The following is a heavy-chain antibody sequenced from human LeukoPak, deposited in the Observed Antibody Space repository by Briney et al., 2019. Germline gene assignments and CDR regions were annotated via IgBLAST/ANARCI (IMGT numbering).Heavy chain of an antibody. V-gene: IGHV4-59*01. CDR1: GGSISSYY. J-gene: IGHJ6*03. Sequence: SETLSLTCTVSGGSISSYYWSWIRQPPGKGLEWIGYINYSGSTNYNPSLKSRITISVDTSKNQFSLKLSSVTAADTAVYYCARVSWFPGTSYYYMDVWDKGTTVTVSS. D-gene: IGHD1-1*01. CDR2: INYSGST. CDR3: ARVSWFPGTSYYYMDV.